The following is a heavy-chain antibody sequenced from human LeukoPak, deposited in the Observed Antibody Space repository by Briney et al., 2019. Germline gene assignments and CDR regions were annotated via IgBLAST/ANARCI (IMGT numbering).Heavy chain of an antibody. J-gene: IGHJ3*02. Sequence: ASAKVSCKASGYTFTSYGISWVRQAPGQGLEWMGWISAYNGNTNYAQKLQGRVTMTTDTSTSTAYMELRSLRSDDTAVYYCARDLVTYCSSTSCYPPAAAFDIWGQGTMVTVSS. CDR1: GYTFTSYG. CDR2: ISAYNGNT. CDR3: ARDLVTYCSSTSCYPPAAAFDI. V-gene: IGHV1-18*01. D-gene: IGHD2-2*01.